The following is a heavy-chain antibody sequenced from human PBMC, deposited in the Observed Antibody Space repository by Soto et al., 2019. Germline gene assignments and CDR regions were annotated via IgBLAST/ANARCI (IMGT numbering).Heavy chain of an antibody. CDR3: AAQSTSGYSYGRRTYYFDY. J-gene: IGHJ4*02. CDR1: GGSISSGGYY. CDR2: IYYSGST. V-gene: IGHV4-31*03. D-gene: IGHD5-18*01. Sequence: SETLSLTCTVSGGSISSGGYYWSWIRQHPGKGLEWIGYIYYSGSTYYNPSLKSRVTISVDTSKNQLSLKLSSVTAADTAVYYCAAQSTSGYSYGRRTYYFDYWGQGTLVTVYS.